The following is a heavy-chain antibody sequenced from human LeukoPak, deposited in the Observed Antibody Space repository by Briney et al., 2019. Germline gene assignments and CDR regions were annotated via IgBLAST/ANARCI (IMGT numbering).Heavy chain of an antibody. Sequence: SSETLSLTCTVSGGSISSYYWSWIRQPPGKGLEWIGYIYYSGSTNYNPSLKSRVTISVDTSKNQFSLKLSSVTAADTAVYYFARDAYSSSSVYYYYYMDVWGKGTTVTVSS. J-gene: IGHJ6*03. D-gene: IGHD6-6*01. CDR1: GGSISSYY. CDR2: IYYSGST. V-gene: IGHV4-59*01. CDR3: ARDAYSSSSVYYYYYMDV.